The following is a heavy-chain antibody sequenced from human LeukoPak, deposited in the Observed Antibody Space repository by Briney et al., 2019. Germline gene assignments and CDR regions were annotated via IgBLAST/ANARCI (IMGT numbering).Heavy chain of an antibody. V-gene: IGHV3-21*01. D-gene: IGHD6-25*01. CDR3: ARDLGRGYDFYYYAMDV. CDR2: ISSSSSYI. CDR1: GFTFSSYS. Sequence: GGSLRLSCAASGFTFSSYSMNWVRQAPGKGLEWGSSISSSSSYIYYADSVKGRFTISRDNAKNSLYLQMNSLRAEDTAVYYCARDLGRGYDFYYYAMDVWGKGTTVTVSS. J-gene: IGHJ6*04.